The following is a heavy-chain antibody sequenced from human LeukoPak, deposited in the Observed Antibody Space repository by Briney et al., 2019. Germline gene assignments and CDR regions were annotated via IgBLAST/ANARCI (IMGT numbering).Heavy chain of an antibody. V-gene: IGHV4-34*01. Sequence: SETLSLTCTVSGGSISSYYWSWIRQPPGKGLEWIGEINHSGSTNYNPSLKSRVTISVDTSKNQFSLKLSSVAAADTAVYYCARGWYSSSTYYFDYWGQGTLVTVSS. D-gene: IGHD6-13*01. CDR2: INHSGST. J-gene: IGHJ4*02. CDR1: GGSISSYY. CDR3: ARGWYSSSTYYFDY.